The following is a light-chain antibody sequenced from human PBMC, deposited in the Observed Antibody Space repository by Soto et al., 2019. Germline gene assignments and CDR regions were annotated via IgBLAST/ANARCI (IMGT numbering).Light chain of an antibody. CDR1: QSLRTY. V-gene: IGKV1-39*01. J-gene: IGKJ1*01. CDR3: QKSYSSPRT. Sequence: DIQMTQSPSSLYASIGDRVTITCRASQSLRTYLSWYQKKAGKAPKLLISAASTLRDGVPPRFSGSGSVTDFTLTISSLQPEDFAVCYCQKSYSSPRTFGQGTKVEIK. CDR2: AAS.